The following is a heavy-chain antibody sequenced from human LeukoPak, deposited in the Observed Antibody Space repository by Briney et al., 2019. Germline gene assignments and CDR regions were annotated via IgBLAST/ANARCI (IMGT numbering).Heavy chain of an antibody. CDR3: ARGGSGSGMDV. Sequence: SETLSLTCTVSGGSISSYYWSWIRQPPGKGLEWIGYIYYSGSTNYNPSLKSRVTISVGTSKNQFSLKLSSVTAADTAVYYCARGGSGSGMDVWGKGTTVTVSS. J-gene: IGHJ6*04. CDR1: GGSISSYY. V-gene: IGHV4-59*01. D-gene: IGHD6-19*01. CDR2: IYYSGST.